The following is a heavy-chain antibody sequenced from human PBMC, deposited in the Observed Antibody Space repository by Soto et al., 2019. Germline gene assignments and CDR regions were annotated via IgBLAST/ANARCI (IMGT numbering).Heavy chain of an antibody. D-gene: IGHD4-17*01. J-gene: IGHJ4*02. CDR3: ARSGDNYHRLDY. Sequence: PGGSLRRSWEVSGFTFSDYYISWIRQAPGKGLEWISYSSNSGTFSRYADSVKGRFSISRDNTKNLLYPQMNSLRAEDTAVYYCARSGDNYHRLDYWGQGTPVTVSS. CDR2: SSNSGTFS. V-gene: IGHV3-11*06. CDR1: GFTFSDYY.